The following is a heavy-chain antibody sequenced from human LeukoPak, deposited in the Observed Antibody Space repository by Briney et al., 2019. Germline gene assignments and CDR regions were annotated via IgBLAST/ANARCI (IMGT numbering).Heavy chain of an antibody. V-gene: IGHV1-18*01. D-gene: IGHD3-16*01. CDR1: GYTFIRYG. Sequence: ASAKVSCKASGYTFIRYGMSWVRQAPGQGLEWMGWISDYNGYTSYAQKLQGRVTMTTDTSTSTAYMEVRSLRSDDTAVYYCARVGGPYNDGYYYGMDVWGQGTTVTVSS. J-gene: IGHJ6*02. CDR2: ISDYNGYT. CDR3: ARVGGPYNDGYYYGMDV.